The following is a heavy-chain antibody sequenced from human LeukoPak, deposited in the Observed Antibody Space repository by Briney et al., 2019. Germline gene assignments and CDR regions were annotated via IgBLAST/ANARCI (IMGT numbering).Heavy chain of an antibody. Sequence: GGSLRLSCAASGFTFSSYAMSWVRQAPGKGLEWVSAISGSGGSTYYADSVKGRFTISRDNSKNTLYLQMNSLRAEDAAVYYCAKKGENTGEPRYYYYGMDVWGQGTTVTVSS. CDR3: AKKGENTGEPRYYYYGMDV. J-gene: IGHJ6*02. V-gene: IGHV3-23*01. CDR2: ISGSGGST. D-gene: IGHD3-10*01. CDR1: GFTFSSYA.